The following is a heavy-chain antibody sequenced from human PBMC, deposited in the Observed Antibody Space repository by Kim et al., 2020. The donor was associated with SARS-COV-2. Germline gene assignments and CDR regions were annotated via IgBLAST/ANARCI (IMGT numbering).Heavy chain of an antibody. CDR2: ISGSGGST. CDR1: GFTFSSYA. D-gene: IGHD3-22*01. CDR3: AKQRVNYYDSSGYYSSLDY. V-gene: IGHV3-23*01. Sequence: GGSLRLSCAASGFTFSSYAMSWVRQAPGKGLEWVSAISGSGGSTYYADSVKGRFTISRDNSKNTLYLQMNSLRAEDTAAYYCAKQRVNYYDSSGYYSSLDYWGQGTLVTVSS. J-gene: IGHJ4*02.